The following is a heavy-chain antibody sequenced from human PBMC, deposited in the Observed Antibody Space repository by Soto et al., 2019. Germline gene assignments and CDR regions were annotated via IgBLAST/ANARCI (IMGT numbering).Heavy chain of an antibody. CDR2: ISGSGGST. Sequence: GGSLRLSCAASGFTFSSYAISWVRQAPGKGLEWVSAISGSGGSTYYVDSVKGRFTISRDNSKNTLYLQMNSLRAEDTAVYYCAKDLFRMVRGFLDYWGQGTLVTVSS. CDR3: AKDLFRMVRGFLDY. J-gene: IGHJ4*02. V-gene: IGHV3-23*01. CDR1: GFTFSSYA. D-gene: IGHD3-10*01.